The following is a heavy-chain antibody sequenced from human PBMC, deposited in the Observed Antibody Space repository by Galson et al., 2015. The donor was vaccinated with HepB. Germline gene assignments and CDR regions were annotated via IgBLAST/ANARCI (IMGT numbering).Heavy chain of an antibody. Sequence: SLRLSCAASGFTFSSHAMSWVRQAPGKGLEWVSGISGSGGSTDYADSVKGRFTLSRDNSKNTLTLQMNSLRVEDTAVYYCAKGDFDWFDFDYWGQGTRVTVSS. CDR3: AKGDFDWFDFDY. D-gene: IGHD3-9*01. J-gene: IGHJ4*02. CDR2: ISGSGGST. V-gene: IGHV3-23*01. CDR1: GFTFSSHA.